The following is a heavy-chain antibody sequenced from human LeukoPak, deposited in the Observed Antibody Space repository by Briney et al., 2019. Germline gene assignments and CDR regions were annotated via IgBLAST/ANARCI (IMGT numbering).Heavy chain of an antibody. CDR3: ARGKKREPFDF. J-gene: IGHJ4*02. CDR2: IFTYNGDT. CDR1: GYTFISYG. D-gene: IGHD1-1*01. V-gene: IGHV1-18*01. Sequence: GASVKVSCKASGYTFISYGISWVRQAPGQGLEWVGWIFTYNGDTKYEKKFQGRVTMTTDSSTNTVYLELRSLRSDDTAVYYCARGKKREPFDFWGQGTLVTVSS.